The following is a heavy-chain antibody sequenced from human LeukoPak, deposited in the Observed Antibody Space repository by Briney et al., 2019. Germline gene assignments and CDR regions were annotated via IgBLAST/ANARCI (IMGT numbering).Heavy chain of an antibody. D-gene: IGHD3-16*01. J-gene: IGHJ5*02. Sequence: ASVKISCKASGYTFTNYYMHWVRQAPGQGLEWLGLITPSGGSTWYAQKFQGRVTMTRDMSTSTDYMELSSLRSEDTAVYYCARNISVGDLGGCSDPWGKETLVTVSS. V-gene: IGHV1-46*01. CDR3: ARNISVGDLGGCSDP. CDR1: GYTFTNYY. CDR2: ITPSGGST.